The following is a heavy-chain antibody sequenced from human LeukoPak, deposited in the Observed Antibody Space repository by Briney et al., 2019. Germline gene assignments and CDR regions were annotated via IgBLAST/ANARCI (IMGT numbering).Heavy chain of an antibody. CDR1: GFTFSSYA. V-gene: IGHV3-23*01. CDR3: AKEVGTIPTNLLDD. CDR2: ISDSGGIT. Sequence: AGGSLRLPCAASGFTFSSYAMSWVRQAPGEGLEWVSVISDSGGITYYADSVKGRFTISRDNSKNTLYLHMNSLRAEDTAVYYCAKEVGTIPTNLLDDWGQGTLVTVSS. D-gene: IGHD1-26*01. J-gene: IGHJ4*02.